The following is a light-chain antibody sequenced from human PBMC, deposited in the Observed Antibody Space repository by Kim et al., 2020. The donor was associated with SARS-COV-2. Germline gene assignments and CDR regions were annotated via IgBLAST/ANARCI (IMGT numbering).Light chain of an antibody. J-gene: IGLJ3*02. CDR1: KLGDKY. CDR2: QDN. CDR3: QAWDSSTNWV. V-gene: IGLV3-1*01. Sequence: SYELTQPPSVSVSPGQTASITCSGDKLGDKYVCWYQQKPGQSPVLVIYQDNKRPSGIPDQFSGSNSGNTATLTISGTQAMDEADYYCQAWDSSTNWVFGGGTKLTVL.